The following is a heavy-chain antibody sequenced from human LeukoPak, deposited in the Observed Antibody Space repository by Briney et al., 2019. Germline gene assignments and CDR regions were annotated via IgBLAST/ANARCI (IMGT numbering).Heavy chain of an antibody. CDR3: ARAVDYDILTGYCLFDP. D-gene: IGHD3-9*01. V-gene: IGHV3-30*04. J-gene: IGHJ5*02. Sequence: GRSLRLSCAASGFTFSSYAMHWVRQAPGKGLEWVALISYDGSNKNYADSVKGRLTISRDISKNTLYVQMNSLRPEDTAVYYCARAVDYDILTGYCLFDPWGQGTLVTVSS. CDR1: GFTFSSYA. CDR2: ISYDGSNK.